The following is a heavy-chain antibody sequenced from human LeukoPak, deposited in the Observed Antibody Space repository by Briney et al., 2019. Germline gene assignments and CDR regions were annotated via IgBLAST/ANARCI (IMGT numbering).Heavy chain of an antibody. D-gene: IGHD3-22*01. Sequence: GGSLRLSCAASGFTFSSYSMNWVRQAPGKGLEWVSSISTSSSYINYADSVKGRFTISRDNAKNSLYLQMNSLRAEDTALYYCARVGRSYYDSSGYYSYWGQGTLVTVSS. J-gene: IGHJ4*02. CDR2: ISTSSSYI. V-gene: IGHV3-21*04. CDR3: ARVGRSYYDSSGYYSY. CDR1: GFTFSSYS.